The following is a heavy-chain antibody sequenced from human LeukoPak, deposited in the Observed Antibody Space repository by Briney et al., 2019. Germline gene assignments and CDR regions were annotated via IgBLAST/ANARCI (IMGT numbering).Heavy chain of an antibody. CDR2: ISGSGGST. Sequence: GGSLRLSCAASGFTFSSYAMSWVRQAPGKGLEWVSAISGSGGSTYYADSVKGRFTISRDNSKNTLYLQMNSLRAEDTAVYYCAKGTMVRGVIRGHAFDIWGQGTMVTVSS. D-gene: IGHD3-10*01. J-gene: IGHJ3*02. CDR1: GFTFSSYA. CDR3: AKGTMVRGVIRGHAFDI. V-gene: IGHV3-23*01.